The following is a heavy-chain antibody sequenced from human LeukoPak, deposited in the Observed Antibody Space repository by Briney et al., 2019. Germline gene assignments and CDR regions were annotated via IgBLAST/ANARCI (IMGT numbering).Heavy chain of an antibody. Sequence: NTSETLSLTCAVYGGSFSGYYWSWIRQPPGKGLEWIGEINHSGSTNYNPSLKGRVTISVDTSKNQFSLKLSSVTAADTAVYYCARAPLRACYMDVWGKGTTATVSS. J-gene: IGHJ6*03. CDR3: ARAPLRACYMDV. V-gene: IGHV4-34*01. CDR2: INHSGST. CDR1: GGSFSGYY.